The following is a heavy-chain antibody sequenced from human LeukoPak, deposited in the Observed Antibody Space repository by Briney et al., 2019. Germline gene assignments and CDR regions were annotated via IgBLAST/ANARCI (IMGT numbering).Heavy chain of an antibody. D-gene: IGHD3-10*01. CDR3: ARVLRPMASQYYFDY. CDR2: IYYSGTT. Sequence: PSETLSLTCTVSGASINTYYWSWIRQPPGKGLEWIVYIYYSGTTSYNPSLKTRVTISIDTSKNQFSLKLSSVTAADTAVYYCARVLRPMASQYYFDYWGQGTLVTVSS. CDR1: GASINTYY. J-gene: IGHJ4*02. V-gene: IGHV4-59*01.